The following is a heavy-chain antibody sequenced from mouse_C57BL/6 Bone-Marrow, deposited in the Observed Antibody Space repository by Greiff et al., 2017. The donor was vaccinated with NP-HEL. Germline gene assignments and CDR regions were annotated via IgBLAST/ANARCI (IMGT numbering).Heavy chain of an antibody. D-gene: IGHD1-1*01. V-gene: IGHV1-55*01. Sequence: QVQLQQPGAELVKPGASVKMSCKASGYTFTSYWITWVKQRPGQGLEWIGDIYPGSGSTNCNEKFKSKATLTVDTSSSTAYMQLSSLTSEDSAVYYCALIYYYGSSYDAMDYWGQGTSVTVSS. J-gene: IGHJ4*01. CDR3: ALIYYYGSSYDAMDY. CDR1: GYTFTSYW. CDR2: IYPGSGST.